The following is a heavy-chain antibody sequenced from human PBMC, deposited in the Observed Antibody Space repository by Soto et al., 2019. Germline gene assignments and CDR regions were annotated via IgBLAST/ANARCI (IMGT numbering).Heavy chain of an antibody. CDR1: GGSISSYY. Sequence: ETLSLTRTVSGGSISSYYWSWIRPPPGKGLEWIGYIYYSGSNNYNPSLKSRVTISVDTAKNQFSLKLNYVTAADTAVYYCARIPGYTYMIYWSDPWGQGTQVTVSS. CDR3: ARIPGYTYMIYWSDP. D-gene: IGHD3-16*01. J-gene: IGHJ5*02. CDR2: IYYSGSN. V-gene: IGHV4-59*01.